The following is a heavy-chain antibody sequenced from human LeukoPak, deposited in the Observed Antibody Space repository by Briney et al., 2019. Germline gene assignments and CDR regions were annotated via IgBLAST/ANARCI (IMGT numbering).Heavy chain of an antibody. CDR1: GFTFSNYW. CDR2: INEDGSEK. J-gene: IGHJ4*02. D-gene: IGHD4-11*01. CDR3: ARSKIDY. V-gene: IGHV3-7*01. Sequence: GGSLRLSCTASGFTFSNYWMMWVRQAPGKGLEWVANINEDGSEKYYADSVEGRFTISRDNAKNSLDLQMNSLRADDTAIYYCARSKIDYWGQGTLVTVSS.